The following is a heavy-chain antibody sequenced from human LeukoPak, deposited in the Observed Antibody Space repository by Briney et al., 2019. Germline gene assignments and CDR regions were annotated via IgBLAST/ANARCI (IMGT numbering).Heavy chain of an antibody. CDR2: INWNGGST. V-gene: IGHV3-20*04. CDR1: GFTFHDYG. D-gene: IGHD3-22*01. Sequence: GRSLRLSCAASGFTFHDYGMSWVRQAPGKGLEWVSGINWNGGSTGYADSVKGRFTISRDNAKNSLYLQMNSLRAEDTALYYCARDRDYYDSSGQPDYWGQGTLVTVSS. J-gene: IGHJ4*02. CDR3: ARDRDYYDSSGQPDY.